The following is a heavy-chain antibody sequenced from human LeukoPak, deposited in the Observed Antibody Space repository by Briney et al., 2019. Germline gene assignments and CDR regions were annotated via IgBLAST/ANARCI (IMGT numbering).Heavy chain of an antibody. D-gene: IGHD3-10*01. CDR3: ARRGSEYYYGSASYYNFDY. CDR2: IYPGNSDT. Sequence: GESLKISCKGSGYSFTSYWIGWVRQMPGRGLEWLGIIYPGNSDTRKSPSFQGQVTISVDKSISTAYLQWRSLKASDTAMYYCARRGSEYYYGSASYYNFDYWGQGTLVTVSS. CDR1: GYSFTSYW. J-gene: IGHJ4*02. V-gene: IGHV5-51*01.